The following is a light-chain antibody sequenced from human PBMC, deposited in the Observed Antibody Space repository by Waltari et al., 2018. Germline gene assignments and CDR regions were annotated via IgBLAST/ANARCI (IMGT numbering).Light chain of an antibody. Sequence: DIQMTQSPSSLSASVGDRVTITCRESQSISSYLNWYQQKPGKAPKVLISAASSLQSGVPSRFSGSGSGTDFTLTISSLQPEDFATYYCQQSYSTPWTFGQGTKVEIK. CDR2: AAS. J-gene: IGKJ1*01. V-gene: IGKV1-39*01. CDR3: QQSYSTPWT. CDR1: QSISSY.